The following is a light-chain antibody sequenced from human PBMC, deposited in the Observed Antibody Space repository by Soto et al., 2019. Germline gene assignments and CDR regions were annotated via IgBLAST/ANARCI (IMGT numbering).Light chain of an antibody. CDR1: SSDVGGYNY. J-gene: IGLJ1*01. CDR2: DVS. CDR3: SSYTSSSTLLLV. V-gene: IGLV2-14*01. Sequence: QSVLTQPASVSGSPGQSITISCTGTSSDVGGYNYVSWYQQHPGKASKLMIYDVSNRPSGVSNRFSGSKSGNTASLTISGLQAEDEADYYCSSYTSSSTLLLVFGTGTKLTVL.